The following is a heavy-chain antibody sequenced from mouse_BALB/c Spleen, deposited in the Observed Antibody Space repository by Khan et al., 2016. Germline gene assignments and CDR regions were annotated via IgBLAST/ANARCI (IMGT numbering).Heavy chain of an antibody. D-gene: IGHD2-4*01. CDR1: GFTFSSYV. CDR2: ISTGGDI. V-gene: IGHV5-6-5*01. CDR3: ARGDYDWGYYYSIAY. Sequence: EVELVESGGGLVKPRGSLKLSCAASGFTFSSYVMSWVRQTPEKRLEWVASISTGGDIYYPDSVKGRFTISRDNARNILYLQMASLRSEDTSMYYCARGDYDWGYYYSIAYWGQGTSVTVSS. J-gene: IGHJ4*01.